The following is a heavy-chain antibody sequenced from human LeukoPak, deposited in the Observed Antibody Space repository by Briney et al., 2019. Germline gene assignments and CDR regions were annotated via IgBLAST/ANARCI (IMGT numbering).Heavy chain of an antibody. CDR3: ARDAWGTIDP. CDR1: GGSISSGGYS. D-gene: IGHD1-1*01. J-gene: IGHJ5*02. V-gene: IGHV4-31*03. Sequence: SETLSLTCTVSGGSISSGGYSWSWIRQHPGKGLEWIGYIYYSGSTYYNPSLKSRVTISVDTSKNQFSLKLSSVTAADTAVYYCARDAWGTIDPWGQGTLVTVSS. CDR2: IYYSGST.